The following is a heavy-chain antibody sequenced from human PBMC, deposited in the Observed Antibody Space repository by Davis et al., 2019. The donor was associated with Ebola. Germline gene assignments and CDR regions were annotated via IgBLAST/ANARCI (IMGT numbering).Heavy chain of an antibody. J-gene: IGHJ3*01. D-gene: IGHD2-21*02. V-gene: IGHV4-34*01. CDR2: ISHRGST. CDR3: AGVETARFV. CDR1: GGSFSGYY. Sequence: SETLSLTCAVYGGSFSGYYWTWIRQPPGEGLEWLGEISHRGSTKYNPSLKSRGVISIDTSKNQFSLQLRSLSAADTAIYYCAGVETARFVWGQGTMVTVSS.